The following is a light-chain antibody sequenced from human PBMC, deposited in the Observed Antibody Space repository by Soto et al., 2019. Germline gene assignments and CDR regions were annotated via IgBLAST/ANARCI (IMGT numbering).Light chain of an antibody. Sequence: EIVLTQSPGTLSLSPGERATLSCRASQSVSSSHLAWYQQKPGQAPRLLIYSASSRATGIPDRISGGGSGTDFTLTITGLEPEDLAVYYCQQYGSSPPFTFGQGTRLEIK. J-gene: IGKJ5*01. CDR2: SAS. V-gene: IGKV3-20*01. CDR1: QSVSSSH. CDR3: QQYGSSPPFT.